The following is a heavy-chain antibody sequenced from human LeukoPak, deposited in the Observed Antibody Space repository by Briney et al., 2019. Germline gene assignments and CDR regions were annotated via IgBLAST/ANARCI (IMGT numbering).Heavy chain of an antibody. CDR2: INHSGST. CDR1: GGSFSGYY. CDR3: ARGVIVVVPAARVHNWFDP. V-gene: IGHV4-34*01. J-gene: IGHJ5*02. D-gene: IGHD2-2*01. Sequence: NTSETLSLTCAVYGGSFSGYYWSWIRQPPGKGLEWIGEINHSGSTNYNLSLKSRVTISVDTSKNQFSLKLSSVTAADTAVYYCARGVIVVVPAARVHNWFDPWGQGTLVTVSS.